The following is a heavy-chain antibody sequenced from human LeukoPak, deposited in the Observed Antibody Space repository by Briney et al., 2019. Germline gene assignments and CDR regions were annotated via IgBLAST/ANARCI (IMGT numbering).Heavy chain of an antibody. D-gene: IGHD6-6*01. CDR2: IHLSYSHI. V-gene: IGHV5-10-1*01. CDR1: GCIFTSYW. Sequence: KIGAALQISWQCSGCIFTSYWIMGVRQLPGKGLEGVGIIHLSYSHINYSPPLQGHVSISGHKSITTASLQWSSLQASHTAMYFCARQEWSIAAPLDYWGQGTLVSVSS. J-gene: IGHJ4*02. CDR3: ARQEWSIAAPLDY.